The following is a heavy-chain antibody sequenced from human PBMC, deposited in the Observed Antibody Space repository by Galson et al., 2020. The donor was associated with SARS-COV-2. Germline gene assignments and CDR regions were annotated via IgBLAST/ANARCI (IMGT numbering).Heavy chain of an antibody. V-gene: IGHV4-59*01. J-gene: IGHJ4*02. D-gene: IGHD3-10*01. CDR1: GGSISSYY. CDR3: ARGTYYYGSGVSANYYYFDY. Sequence: SETLSLTCTVSGGSISSYYWSWIRQPPGKGLEWIGYIYYSGSTNYNPSLKSRFTISVDTSKNQFSLKLSSVTAADTAVYYCARGTYYYGSGVSANYYYFDYWGQGTLVTVSS. CDR2: IYYSGST.